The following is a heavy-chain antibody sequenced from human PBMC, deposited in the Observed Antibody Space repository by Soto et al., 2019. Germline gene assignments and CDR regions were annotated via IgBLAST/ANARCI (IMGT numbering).Heavy chain of an antibody. Sequence: QITLKESGPTLVKPTQTLTLTCTFSGFSLSTSGVGVGWIRQPPGKALEWLALIYWDDGKRYSPSLKSRLTITKDPSKNQVVLTMTNMDPVDTATYYCAHASHPYYYYGMDVWGQGTTVTVSS. CDR1: GFSLSTSGVG. CDR3: AHASHPYYYYGMDV. J-gene: IGHJ6*02. V-gene: IGHV2-5*02. CDR2: IYWDDGK.